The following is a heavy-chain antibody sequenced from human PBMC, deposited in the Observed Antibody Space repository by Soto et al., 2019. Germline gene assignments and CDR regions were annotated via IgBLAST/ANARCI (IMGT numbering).Heavy chain of an antibody. CDR3: AKEFWSGPFDY. J-gene: IGHJ4*02. V-gene: IGHV3-33*06. CDR1: GFTFSSYG. CDR2: IWSDESNK. D-gene: IGHD3-3*01. Sequence: QVQLVESGGGVVQPGRSLRLSCAASGFTFSSYGMHWVRQAPGKGLEWVAVIWSDESNKYYADSVKGRFTISRDNSKNTLYLQVNSLRAEDTAVYYCAKEFWSGPFDYWGQGTLVTVSS.